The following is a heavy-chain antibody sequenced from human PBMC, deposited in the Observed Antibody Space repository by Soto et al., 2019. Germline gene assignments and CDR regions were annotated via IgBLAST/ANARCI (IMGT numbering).Heavy chain of an antibody. CDR2: INPNSGGT. CDR3: ARTKCSGGSCYSWSLDY. J-gene: IGHJ4*02. Sequence: ASVEVSCRASGYTFTGYYMHWVRQAPGQGLEWMGWINPNSGGTNYAQKFQGWVTMTRDTSISTAYMELSRLSFVTAADTAMYYCARTKCSGGSCYSWSLDYWGQGTPVTVSS. CDR1: GYTFTGYY. D-gene: IGHD2-15*01. V-gene: IGHV1-2*04.